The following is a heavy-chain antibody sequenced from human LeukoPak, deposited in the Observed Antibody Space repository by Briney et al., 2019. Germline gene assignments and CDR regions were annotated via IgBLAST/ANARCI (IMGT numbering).Heavy chain of an antibody. Sequence: SVKVSCKASGGTFSSYAISWVRQAPGQGLEWMGRIIPILGIANYAQKFQGRVTITADKSTSTAYMELSSLRSEDTAVYYCAREMAITPASPWGQGTLVTVSS. CDR2: IIPILGIA. V-gene: IGHV1-69*04. D-gene: IGHD5-24*01. J-gene: IGHJ5*02. CDR1: GGTFSSYA. CDR3: AREMAITPASP.